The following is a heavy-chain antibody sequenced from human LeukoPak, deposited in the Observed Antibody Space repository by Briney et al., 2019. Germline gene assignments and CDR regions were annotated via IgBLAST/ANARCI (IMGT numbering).Heavy chain of an antibody. CDR2: IYYSGST. V-gene: IGHV4-59*01. D-gene: IGHD2-2*01. J-gene: IGHJ4*02. CDR3: ARSLGSKVPAAMVIGY. Sequence: PSETLSLTCTVSGGSFSSYYWSWIRQPPGKGLEWIGYIYYSGSTNYNPSLKSRVTISVDTSKNQFSLKLSSVTAADTAVYYCARSLGSKVPAAMVIGYWGQGTLVTVSS. CDR1: GGSFSSYY.